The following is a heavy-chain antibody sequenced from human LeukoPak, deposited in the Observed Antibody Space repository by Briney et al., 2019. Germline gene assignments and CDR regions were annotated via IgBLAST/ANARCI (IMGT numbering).Heavy chain of an antibody. CDR3: ARGRYGWLPFDY. Sequence: SETLSLTCTVSGGSISSSSYYWGWIRQPPGKGLEWIGYIYYSGSTNYNPSLKSRVTISVDTSKNQFTLKLSSVTAADTAVYYCARGRYGWLPFDYWGQGTLVTVSS. CDR2: IYYSGST. J-gene: IGHJ4*02. V-gene: IGHV4-61*05. D-gene: IGHD3-16*01. CDR1: GGSISSSSYY.